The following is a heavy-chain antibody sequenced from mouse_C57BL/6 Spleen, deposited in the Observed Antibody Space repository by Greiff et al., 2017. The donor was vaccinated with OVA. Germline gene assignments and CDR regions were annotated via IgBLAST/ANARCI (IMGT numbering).Heavy chain of an antibody. CDR3: ARHMARTGTYFEV. V-gene: IGHV5-12*01. D-gene: IGHD4-1*01. CDR1: GFTFSDYY. CDR2: ISNGGGST. J-gene: IGHJ1*03. Sequence: EVKLVESGGGLVQPGGSLKLSCAASGFTFSDYYMYWVRQTPEKRLEWVAYISNGGGSTYYPDTVKGRFTISRDNAKNTLDLQMSRLKSEDTAMYYCARHMARTGTYFEVWGTGTTVTVSS.